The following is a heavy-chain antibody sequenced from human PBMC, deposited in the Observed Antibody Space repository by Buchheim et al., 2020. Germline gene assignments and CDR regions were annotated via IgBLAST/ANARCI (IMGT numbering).Heavy chain of an antibody. CDR2: ISYDGSNK. CDR1: GFTFSSYA. CDR3: ARGASGSDYYYYGMDV. D-gene: IGHD1-26*01. Sequence: QVQLVESGGGVVQPGRSLRLSCAASGFTFSSYAMHWVRQAPGKGLEWVAVISYDGSNKYYADSVKGRFTISRDNSKNTLYLQMNSLRAEDTAVYYCARGASGSDYYYYGMDVWGQGTT. V-gene: IGHV3-30-3*01. J-gene: IGHJ6*02.